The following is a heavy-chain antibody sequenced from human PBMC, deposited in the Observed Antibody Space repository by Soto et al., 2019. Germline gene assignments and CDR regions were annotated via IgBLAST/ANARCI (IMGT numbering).Heavy chain of an antibody. Sequence: ASVKVSCKSSGYPFTHYGITWVRQAPGQGLEWMGWISPFNGNTNYAQKLQGRVTMTTDTSTSTVYMELSSLRSEDTAVYYCARTVGYYYGMDVWGQGTTVTVSS. V-gene: IGHV1-18*01. J-gene: IGHJ6*02. CDR2: ISPFNGNT. CDR1: GYPFTHYG. CDR3: ARTVGYYYGMDV. D-gene: IGHD4-17*01.